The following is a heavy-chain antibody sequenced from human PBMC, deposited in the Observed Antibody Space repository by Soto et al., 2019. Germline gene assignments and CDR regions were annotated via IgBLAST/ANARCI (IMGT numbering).Heavy chain of an antibody. Sequence: GGSLRLSCAASGFTFSSYWMHWVRQAPGKGLVWVSRINSDGSSTSYADSVKGRFTISRDNAKNTLYLQMYSLRAEDTAVYYCARRGYSSGQDYWGQGTLVTVSS. CDR1: GFTFSSYW. CDR3: ARRGYSSGQDY. V-gene: IGHV3-74*01. CDR2: INSDGSST. D-gene: IGHD6-19*01. J-gene: IGHJ4*02.